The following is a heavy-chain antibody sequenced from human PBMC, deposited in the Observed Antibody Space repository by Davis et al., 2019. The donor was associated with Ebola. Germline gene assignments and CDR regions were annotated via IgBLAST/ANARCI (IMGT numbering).Heavy chain of an antibody. CDR1: GFTFSSYG. D-gene: IGHD6-6*01. Sequence: GESLKISCAASGFTFSSYGMHWVRQAPGKGLEWVAVIWYDGSNKYYADSVKGRFTISRDNSKNTLYLQMNSLRAEDTAVYYCAKDGIAARLFDYWGQGTLVTVSS. V-gene: IGHV3-30*02. CDR3: AKDGIAARLFDY. CDR2: IWYDGSNK. J-gene: IGHJ4*02.